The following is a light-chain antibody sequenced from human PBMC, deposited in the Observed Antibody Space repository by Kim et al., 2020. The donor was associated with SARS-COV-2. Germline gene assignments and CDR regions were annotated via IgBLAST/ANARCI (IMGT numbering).Light chain of an antibody. CDR3: AAWDDSLSGLV. CDR1: ISNIGSYY. V-gene: IGLV1-47*01. Sequence: TISCSGTISNIGSYYVYWDQQLPGTAPKLLIYRNDQRPSGVPDRFSGSKSDTSASLAISGLRSEDEADYHCAAWDDSLSGLVFGGGTKVTVL. J-gene: IGLJ2*01. CDR2: RND.